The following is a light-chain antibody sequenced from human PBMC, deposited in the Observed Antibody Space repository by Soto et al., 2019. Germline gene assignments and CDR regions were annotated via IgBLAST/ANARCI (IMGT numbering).Light chain of an antibody. CDR2: EVS. V-gene: IGKV2D-29*02. J-gene: IGKJ5*01. Sequence: DVVMTQTPLSLSVTPGQPASISCNSSQSHLHIAGQTHLFWYLQKPGQSPHLXIYEVSNRFSGVPDRFSGSGSGTDFTLKISRGEAEDVGVYYCMQSIQLPITFGQGTRLEI. CDR3: MQSIQLPIT. CDR1: QSHLHIAGQTH.